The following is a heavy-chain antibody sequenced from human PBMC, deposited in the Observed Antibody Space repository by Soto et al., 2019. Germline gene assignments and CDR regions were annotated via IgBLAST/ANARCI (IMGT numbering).Heavy chain of an antibody. CDR3: ARGVGSGSYYNQYNWFDP. J-gene: IGHJ5*02. CDR1: GYTFTNYG. Sequence: QVQLVQSGGEVKKPGASVKVSCKASGYTFTNYGISWVRQAPGQGLEWMGWINVYNGNTKYAQKVTGRVTMTTDTSTSTGYMEMRSLRSDDTAVYYCARGVGSGSYYNQYNWFDPWGQGTLVTVSS. CDR2: INVYNGNT. D-gene: IGHD3-10*01. V-gene: IGHV1-18*01.